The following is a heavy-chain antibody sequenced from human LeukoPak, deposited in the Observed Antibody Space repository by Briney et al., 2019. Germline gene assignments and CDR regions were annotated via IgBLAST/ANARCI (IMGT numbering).Heavy chain of an antibody. CDR1: GGSISSSSYY. CDR3: AREHRAYCSGGSCYDWFDP. J-gene: IGHJ5*02. Sequence: SESLSLTCTVSGGSISSSSYYWGWIRQPPGKGLEWIGSIYYSGSTYYNPSLKSRVTISVDTSKNQFSLKLSSVTAADTAVYYCAREHRAYCSGGSCYDWFDPWGQGTLVTVSS. V-gene: IGHV4-39*07. D-gene: IGHD2-15*01. CDR2: IYYSGST.